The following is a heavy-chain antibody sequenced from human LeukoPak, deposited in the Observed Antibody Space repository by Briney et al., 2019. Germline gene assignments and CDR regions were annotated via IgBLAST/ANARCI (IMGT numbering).Heavy chain of an antibody. J-gene: IGHJ4*02. D-gene: IGHD3-10*01. CDR1: GFTFSSYC. Sequence: GGSLRLSCAASGFTFSSYCMNWVRQAPGKGLEWVSYIRSSGSIIYYADSVKGRFTISRDNAKNSLYLQMNSLRDEDTAVYYCARSAGSGSYYELDYWGQGTLVTVSS. CDR3: ARSAGSGSYYELDY. V-gene: IGHV3-48*02. CDR2: IRSSGSII.